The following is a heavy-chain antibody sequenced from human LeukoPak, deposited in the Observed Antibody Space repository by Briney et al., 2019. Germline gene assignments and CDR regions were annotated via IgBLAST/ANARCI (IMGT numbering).Heavy chain of an antibody. CDR1: GFTFSSYS. CDR2: ISSSSSYT. D-gene: IGHD6-6*01. V-gene: IGHV3-21*01. CDR3: AREGSSFDY. J-gene: IGHJ4*02. Sequence: GGSLRLSCAASGFTFSSYSMNWVRQAPGKGLEWVSSISSSSSYTYYADSVKGRFTISRDNAKNSLYLQMNSLRAEDTAVYYCAREGSSFDYWGQGTLVTVSS.